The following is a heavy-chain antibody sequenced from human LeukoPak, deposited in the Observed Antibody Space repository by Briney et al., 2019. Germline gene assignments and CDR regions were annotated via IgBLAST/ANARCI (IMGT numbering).Heavy chain of an antibody. CDR2: IYPGDSDT. J-gene: IGHJ4*02. Sequence: GESLKISCKGSGYSFTSYWIGWVRQMPGKGLEWMGIIYPGDSDTRYSPSFQGHVTISADKSISTAYLQRSSLKASDTAMYYCASHADYCSGGSCYNADYWGQGTLVTVSS. V-gene: IGHV5-51*01. D-gene: IGHD2-15*01. CDR3: ASHADYCSGGSCYNADY. CDR1: GYSFTSYW.